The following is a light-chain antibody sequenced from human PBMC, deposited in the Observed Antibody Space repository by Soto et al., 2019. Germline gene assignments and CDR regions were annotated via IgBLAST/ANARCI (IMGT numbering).Light chain of an antibody. CDR2: EVS. J-gene: IGLJ1*01. CDR3: NSYAGSNNLL. CDR1: SSDVGGYNY. V-gene: IGLV2-8*01. Sequence: QSALTQPPSASGSPGQSVTISCTGTSSDVGGYNYVSWYQQHPGKAPKLIIYEVSKRPSGVPDRFSGSKSGNTASLTVSGLQAEDGADYYCNSYAGSNNLLFGTGTKLTVL.